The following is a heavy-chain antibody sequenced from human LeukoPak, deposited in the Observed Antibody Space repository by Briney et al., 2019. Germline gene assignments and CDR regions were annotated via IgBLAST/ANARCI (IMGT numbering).Heavy chain of an antibody. Sequence: SETLSLTYAVYGGSFNVYYWSWIRQPPGKGLEWIGELNHSGSTNYNPSLKSRVTMSVDAPKNQFSLKLSSVTAADTAVYYCASSPSRGYDFWSGSPSVDYWGQGTLITVSS. CDR2: LNHSGST. J-gene: IGHJ4*02. CDR1: GGSFNVYY. D-gene: IGHD3-3*01. V-gene: IGHV4-34*01. CDR3: ASSPSRGYDFWSGSPSVDY.